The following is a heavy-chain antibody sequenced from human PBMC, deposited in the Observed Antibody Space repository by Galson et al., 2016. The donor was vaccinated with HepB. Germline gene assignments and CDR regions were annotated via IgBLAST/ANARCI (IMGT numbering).Heavy chain of an antibody. J-gene: IGHJ5*02. CDR1: GFTFSSYA. D-gene: IGHD2-2*01. CDR2: LSYDGHSK. V-gene: IGHV3-30*04. Sequence: SLRLSCAASGFTFSSYAMHWARQAPGRGLEWVALLSYDGHSKYYADSVKGRFTISRDISKNTLYLQMNSLRPEDTALYFCSRDRALSSSSCLVNWFDPWGQGTLVTVSS. CDR3: SRDRALSSSSCLVNWFDP.